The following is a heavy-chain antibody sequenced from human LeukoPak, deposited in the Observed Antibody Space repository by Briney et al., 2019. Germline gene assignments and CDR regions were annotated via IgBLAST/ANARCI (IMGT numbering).Heavy chain of an antibody. Sequence: GGSLRLSCAASGFTFSSYAMSWVRRAPGKGLEWVSAISGSGGSTYYAGSVKGRFTISRDNSKNTLYLQMNSLRAEDTAVYYCAKSGSMVVTAISRSVGWFDPWGQGTLVTVSS. J-gene: IGHJ5*02. V-gene: IGHV3-23*01. D-gene: IGHD2-21*02. CDR1: GFTFSSYA. CDR3: AKSGSMVVTAISRSVGWFDP. CDR2: ISGSGGST.